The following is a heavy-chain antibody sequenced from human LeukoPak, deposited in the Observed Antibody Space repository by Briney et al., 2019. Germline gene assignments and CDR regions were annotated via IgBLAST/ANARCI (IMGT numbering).Heavy chain of an antibody. J-gene: IGHJ5*02. CDR2: INPNSGGT. CDR3: ARDRTFLERRFWFDP. V-gene: IGHV1-2*02. CDR1: GYTFTGYY. Sequence: ASVKLSCKASGYTFTGYYIHWVRQPPGQGLEWMGWINPNSGGTNYAQKFQGRVTMTRDTSISTAYMELSRLRSDDTAVYYCARDRTFLERRFWFDPWGQGTLVTVSS. D-gene: IGHD3-3*02.